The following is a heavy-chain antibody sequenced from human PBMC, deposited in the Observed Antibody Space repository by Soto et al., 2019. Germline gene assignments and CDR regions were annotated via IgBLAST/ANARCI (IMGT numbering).Heavy chain of an antibody. V-gene: IGHV1-18*01. CDR3: SRDGWAGIAAGSDY. Sequence: QVPLVQSGAEVKKPGAPVKVSCKSSGYTFTSYGISWVRQAPGQGLEWMGWISAYNGNTNYAQQLQGIVTMTTDTSTSPADMELRSLRSDPPAVSYGSRDGWAGIAAGSDYWGQGPLVTVS. CDR2: ISAYNGNT. CDR1: GYTFTSYG. J-gene: IGHJ4*02. D-gene: IGHD6-13*01.